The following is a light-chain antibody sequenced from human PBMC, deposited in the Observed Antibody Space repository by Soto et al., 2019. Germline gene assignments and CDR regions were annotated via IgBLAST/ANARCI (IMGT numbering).Light chain of an antibody. J-gene: IGLJ1*01. V-gene: IGLV2-14*01. Sequence: QSVLTQPASVSGSPGQSITISCTGTSSDVGGYNYVSWYQQHPGKAPKLMIYDVSNRPSGVSNRFSGSKSGNTASLTISGLQAEDEADYYCSSYTSSSIIYVFGTGTKVTAL. CDR2: DVS. CDR3: SSYTSSSIIYV. CDR1: SSDVGGYNY.